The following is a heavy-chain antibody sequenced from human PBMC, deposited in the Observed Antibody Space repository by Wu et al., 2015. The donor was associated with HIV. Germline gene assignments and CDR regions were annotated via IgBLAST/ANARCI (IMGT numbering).Heavy chain of an antibody. J-gene: IGHJ6*02. CDR1: GGTFSSYA. V-gene: IGHV1-69*05. D-gene: IGHD5-12*01. CDR2: IIPIFGTA. CDR3: ARDHIVATTVPRYYYYGMDV. Sequence: QVQLVQSGAEVKKPGSSVKVSCKASGGTFSSYAISWVRQAPGQGLEWMGGIIPIFGTANYAQKFQGRVTITTDESTSTAYMELSSLRSEDTAVYYCARDHIVATTVPRYYYYGMDVWGQGTTGPPSP.